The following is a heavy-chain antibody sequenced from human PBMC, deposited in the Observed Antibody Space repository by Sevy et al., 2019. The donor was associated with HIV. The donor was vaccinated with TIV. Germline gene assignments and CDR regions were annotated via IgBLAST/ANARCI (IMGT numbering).Heavy chain of an antibody. Sequence: GGSLRLSCAASGFPFSNYGMSWVRQAPGKGPEWVSTLSGNSRGIFYADSVKGRFTISRDNSKNTLYFQMNSLRAEDTAIYYCAKARGITGAKDVAFDFWGQGTMVTVSS. J-gene: IGHJ3*01. CDR2: LSGNSRGI. CDR1: GFPFSNYG. D-gene: IGHD7-27*01. CDR3: AKARGITGAKDVAFDF. V-gene: IGHV3-23*01.